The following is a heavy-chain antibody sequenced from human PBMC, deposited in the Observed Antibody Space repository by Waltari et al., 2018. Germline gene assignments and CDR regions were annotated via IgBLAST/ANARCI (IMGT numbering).Heavy chain of an antibody. J-gene: IGHJ4*02. CDR3: ASDAAAGHAYFDY. V-gene: IGHV4-38-2*01. Sequence: QVQLQESGPGLVKPSETLSLTCAVSGYSISSGYYWGWIRQPPGKGLEWIGSIYHSGSTYYNPSLKSRVTISVDTSKNQFSLKLSSVTAADTAVYYCASDAAAGHAYFDYWGQGTLVTVSS. CDR2: IYHSGST. CDR1: GYSISSGYY. D-gene: IGHD6-13*01.